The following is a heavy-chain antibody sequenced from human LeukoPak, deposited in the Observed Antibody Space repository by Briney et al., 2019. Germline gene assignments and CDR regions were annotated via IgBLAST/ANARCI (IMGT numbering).Heavy chain of an antibody. D-gene: IGHD5-18*01. J-gene: IGHJ4*02. V-gene: IGHV3-21*01. CDR3: ARDGYSYGPPALDY. Sequence: GGSLRLSCAASGFTFSSYSMNWVRQAPGKGLEWVSSISSSSSYIYCADSVKGRFTISRDNAKNSLYLQMNSLRAEDTAVYYCARDGYSYGPPALDYWGQGTLVTVSS. CDR2: ISSSSSYI. CDR1: GFTFSSYS.